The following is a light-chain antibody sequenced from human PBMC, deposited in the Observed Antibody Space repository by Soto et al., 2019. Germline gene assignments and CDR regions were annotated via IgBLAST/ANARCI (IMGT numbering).Light chain of an antibody. CDR2: KGS. Sequence: DIQMTHSPSTLSASVFYIVTITFRASQSIGVWLSWYQQKPGKAPKVLISKGSSLESGVPSRFSGSGSGREFTLTISSLQPDDFATYYCQKYLNYPINFGQGTRLEIK. J-gene: IGKJ5*01. V-gene: IGKV1-5*03. CDR3: QKYLNYPIN. CDR1: QSIGVW.